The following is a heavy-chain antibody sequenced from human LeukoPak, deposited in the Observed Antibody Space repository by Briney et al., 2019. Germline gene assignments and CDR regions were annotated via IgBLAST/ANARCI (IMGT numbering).Heavy chain of an antibody. CDR2: ISYDGSNK. CDR3: AKGVIAVAGTGFGDY. D-gene: IGHD6-19*01. J-gene: IGHJ4*02. V-gene: IGHV3-30*18. CDR1: GFTFSSYW. Sequence: GGSLRLSCAASGFTFSSYWMSWVRQAPGKGLEWVAVISYDGSNKYYADSVKGRFTISRDNSKNTLYLQMNSLRAEDTAVYYCAKGVIAVAGTGFGDYWGQGTLVTVSS.